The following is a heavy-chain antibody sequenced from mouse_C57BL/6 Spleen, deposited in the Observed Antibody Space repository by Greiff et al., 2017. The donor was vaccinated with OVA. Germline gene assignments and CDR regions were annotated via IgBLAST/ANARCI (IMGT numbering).Heavy chain of an antibody. CDR2: IYPGSGNT. Sequence: QVQLQQSGAELVRPGASVKLSCKASGYTFTDYYINWVKQRPGQGLEWIARIYPGSGNTYYNEKFKDKATLTAEKSSSTAYMQLSSLTAEDSAVYFCASDYGSSYFDYWGQGTTLTVSS. J-gene: IGHJ2*01. CDR3: ASDYGSSYFDY. CDR1: GYTFTDYY. D-gene: IGHD1-1*01. V-gene: IGHV1-76*01.